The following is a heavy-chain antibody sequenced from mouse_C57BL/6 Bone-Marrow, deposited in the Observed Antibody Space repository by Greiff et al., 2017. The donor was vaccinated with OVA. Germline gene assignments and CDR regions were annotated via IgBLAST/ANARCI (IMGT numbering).Heavy chain of an antibody. J-gene: IGHJ1*03. D-gene: IGHD3-1*01. Sequence: QVQLQQPGAELVRPGTSVKLSCKASGYTFTSYWMHWVKQRPGQGLEWIGVIDPSDSYTNYNQKFKGKATLTVDTSSSTAYMQLSSLTSEDSAVYYCARERADVWGTGTTVTVSS. V-gene: IGHV1-59*01. CDR2: IDPSDSYT. CDR3: ARERADV. CDR1: GYTFTSYW.